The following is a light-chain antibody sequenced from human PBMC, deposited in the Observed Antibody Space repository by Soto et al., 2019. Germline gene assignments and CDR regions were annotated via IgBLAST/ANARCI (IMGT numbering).Light chain of an antibody. V-gene: IGKV1-27*01. CDR1: QGISNY. CDR3: QKYNSARQA. CDR2: AAS. Sequence: DIQMTQSPSSLSASVGDRVTITCRASQGISNYLAWYQQKPGKVPKLLIYAASTLQSGVPSRFSGSGSGTDFTLTISSLQPEDVATYCCQKYNSARQAFGPWTKVDIK. J-gene: IGKJ3*01.